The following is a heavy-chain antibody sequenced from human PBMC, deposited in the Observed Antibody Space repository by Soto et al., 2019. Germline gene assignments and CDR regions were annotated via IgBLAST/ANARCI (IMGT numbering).Heavy chain of an antibody. J-gene: IGHJ5*02. D-gene: IGHD3-22*01. V-gene: IGHV1-69*01. CDR2: IIPIFGTT. CDR1: GGTFSSYA. Sequence: QVQLVQSGTEVKNPGSSVKVSCKASGGTFSSYAINWVRQAPGQGLEWMGGIIPIFGTTNSAQKFQGRVTITADESTSTAYMELSSLRSEDTAVYYCARDDRGRGWFAPWVQGTLVTDS. CDR3: ARDDRGRGWFAP.